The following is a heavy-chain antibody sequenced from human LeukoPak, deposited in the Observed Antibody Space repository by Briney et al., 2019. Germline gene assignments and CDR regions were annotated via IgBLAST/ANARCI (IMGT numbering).Heavy chain of an antibody. J-gene: IGHJ4*02. Sequence: GGSLRLSCAASGFTFSSYAMSWVRQAPGKGLECVSAISGSGGSTYYADSVKGRFTISRDNSKNTLYLQMNSLRAEDTAVYYCAKGEYYYDSSGYYYAYWGQGTLVTVSS. CDR2: ISGSGGST. V-gene: IGHV3-23*01. CDR3: AKGEYYYDSSGYYYAY. D-gene: IGHD3-22*01. CDR1: GFTFSSYA.